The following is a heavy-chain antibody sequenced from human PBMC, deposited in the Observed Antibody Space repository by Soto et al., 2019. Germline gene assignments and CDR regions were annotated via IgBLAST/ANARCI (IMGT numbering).Heavy chain of an antibody. V-gene: IGHV1-46*01. CDR3: ARYDYNGYYFDY. Sequence: QVQLVQSGAEVKKPGASVKVSCKASGYTFSTYYMHWVRQAPGQGYEWMGIINPSGGSTTYAQKFEGRVTETRDTSTTTVYMELSRLKSEDTAVYYCARYDYNGYYFDYWGQGTLVTVSS. D-gene: IGHD4-4*01. CDR1: GYTFSTYY. CDR2: INPSGGST. J-gene: IGHJ4*02.